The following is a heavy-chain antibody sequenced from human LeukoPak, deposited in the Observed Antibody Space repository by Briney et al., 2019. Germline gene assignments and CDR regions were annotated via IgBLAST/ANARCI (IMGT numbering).Heavy chain of an antibody. D-gene: IGHD3-22*01. CDR1: GFTFGDYA. Sequence: GGSLRLSCTASGFTFGDYAMSWVRQAPGKGLEWVGFIRSKAYAGTTEYAASVKGRFTISRDDSKSIAYLQMNSLKTEDTAVYYCTRVSSGYWGNWGQGTLVTVSS. J-gene: IGHJ4*02. CDR3: TRVSSGYWGN. CDR2: IRSKAYAGTT. V-gene: IGHV3-49*04.